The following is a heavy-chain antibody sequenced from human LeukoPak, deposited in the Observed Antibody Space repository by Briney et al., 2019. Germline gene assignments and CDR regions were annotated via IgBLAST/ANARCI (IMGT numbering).Heavy chain of an antibody. Sequence: GGSLRLSRTASGFTFGDYAMSWFRQAPGKGLEWVGFIRSKAYGGTTEYAASVKGRFTISRDDSKSIAYLQMNSLKTEDTAVYYCTRTMVVTPTSEFDYWGQGTLVTVSS. CDR1: GFTFGDYA. CDR2: IRSKAYGGTT. J-gene: IGHJ4*02. CDR3: TRTMVVTPTSEFDY. D-gene: IGHD2-21*02. V-gene: IGHV3-49*03.